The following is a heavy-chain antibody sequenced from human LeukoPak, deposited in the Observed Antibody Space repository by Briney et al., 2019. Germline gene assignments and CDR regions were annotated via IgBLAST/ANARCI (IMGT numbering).Heavy chain of an antibody. D-gene: IGHD5-12*01. Sequence: GGSLRLSCAASGFTFSNYWTHWARQAPGKGLVWVSRINSDGSSTNYADSVKGRFTISRDNAKNSLYLQMNSLRADDTAVYYCAREPRGFSGYGYYFDYWGQGTLVTASS. V-gene: IGHV3-74*01. CDR2: INSDGSST. CDR3: AREPRGFSGYGYYFDY. J-gene: IGHJ4*02. CDR1: GFTFSNYW.